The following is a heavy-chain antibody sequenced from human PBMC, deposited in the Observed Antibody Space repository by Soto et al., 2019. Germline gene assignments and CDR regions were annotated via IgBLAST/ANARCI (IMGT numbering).Heavy chain of an antibody. J-gene: IGHJ6*02. CDR3: ARGHGSGSYEDYYYYGLDV. Sequence: PSETLSLTCAVYGGSFSGYYWSWIRQPPGKGLEWIGEINHSGSTNYNPSLKSRVTMSVDTSKNQFSLDLRSVTAADTAVYYCARGHGSGSYEDYYYYGLDVWGQGTTVTVSS. D-gene: IGHD3-10*01. V-gene: IGHV4-34*01. CDR1: GGSFSGYY. CDR2: INHSGST.